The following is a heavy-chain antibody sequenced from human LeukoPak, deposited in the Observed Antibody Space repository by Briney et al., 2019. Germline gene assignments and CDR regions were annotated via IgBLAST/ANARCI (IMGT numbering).Heavy chain of an antibody. Sequence: PSETLSLTCTVSGGSISSYYWSWIRQPPGKGLEWIGYIYYSGSTNYNPSLKSRVTISVDTSKNQFSLKLSSVTAADTAVYCCARSSGWYLKGLGYWGQGTLVTVSS. J-gene: IGHJ4*02. CDR1: GGSISSYY. D-gene: IGHD6-19*01. CDR3: ARSSGWYLKGLGY. CDR2: IYYSGST. V-gene: IGHV4-59*01.